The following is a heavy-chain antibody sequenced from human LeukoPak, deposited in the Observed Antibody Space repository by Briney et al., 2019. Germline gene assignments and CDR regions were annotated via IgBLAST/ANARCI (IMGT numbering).Heavy chain of an antibody. CDR1: GFTFSSNG. Sequence: AGSLRLSCAASGFTFSSNGMHWVRQAPGEGPEWVAVIWYDGSDKYYADSVKGRFTISRDNSKNTLYLQMNSLRAEDTALYYCARGTGNYYYHMDVWGQGTTVTVSS. CDR3: ARGTGNYYYHMDV. J-gene: IGHJ6*02. CDR2: IWYDGSDK. D-gene: IGHD1-1*01. V-gene: IGHV3-33*01.